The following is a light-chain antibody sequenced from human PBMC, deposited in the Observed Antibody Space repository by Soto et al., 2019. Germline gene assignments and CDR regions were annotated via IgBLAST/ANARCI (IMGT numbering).Light chain of an antibody. CDR1: QNVNIY. CDR2: TAT. J-gene: IGKJ3*01. V-gene: IGKV1-39*01. Sequence: DIQMTQSPFSLSASVGDRVTISCHTSQNVNIYLNWYQQKPGKAPKLLVYTATTLQSGVPSRFRGSGSGTEFTLTISSLQPEDFATYYCQESFTPSFTFGPGTRVDIK. CDR3: QESFTPSFT.